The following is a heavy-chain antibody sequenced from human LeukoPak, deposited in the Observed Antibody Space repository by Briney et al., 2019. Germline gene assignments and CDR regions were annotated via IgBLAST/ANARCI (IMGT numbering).Heavy chain of an antibody. CDR1: GGTFSSYA. J-gene: IGHJ5*02. V-gene: IGHV1-69*13. D-gene: IGHD3-10*01. CDR3: ARDRGSYNWFDP. Sequence: PVKVSCKASGGTFSSYAISWVRQAPGQGLEWMGGTIPIFGTANYAQKFQGRVTITADESTSTAYMELSSLRSEDTAVYYCARDRGSYNWFDPWGQGTLVTVSS. CDR2: TIPIFGTA.